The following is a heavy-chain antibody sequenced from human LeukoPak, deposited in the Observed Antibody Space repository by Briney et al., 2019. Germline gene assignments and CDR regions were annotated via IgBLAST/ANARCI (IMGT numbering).Heavy chain of an antibody. CDR2: VYATGGTT. J-gene: IGHJ4*02. Sequence: ASVKVSCKASEDTYTYYHIHWVRQAPGQGVEWMGAVYATGGTTINTQNFQGRVTMTRDTSTGTVYMELSSLRFEDTAMYYCATEAPRSYYFDYWGQGILVTVSS. CDR3: ATEAPRSYYFDY. CDR1: EDTYTYYH. V-gene: IGHV1-46*01.